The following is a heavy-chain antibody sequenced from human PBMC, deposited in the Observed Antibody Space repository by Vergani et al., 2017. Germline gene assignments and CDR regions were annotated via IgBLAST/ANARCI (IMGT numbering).Heavy chain of an antibody. D-gene: IGHD1-1*01. CDR2: ISSSSSYI. Sequence: EVQLVESGGGLVKPGGSLRLSCAASGFTFSSYSMNWVRQAPGKGLEWVSSISSSSSYIYYADSVKGRFTISRDNDKNSLYLQMNSLRAEDTAVYYCARDWNDAPYNWFDPWGQGTLVTVSS. V-gene: IGHV3-21*01. CDR3: ARDWNDAPYNWFDP. J-gene: IGHJ5*02. CDR1: GFTFSSYS.